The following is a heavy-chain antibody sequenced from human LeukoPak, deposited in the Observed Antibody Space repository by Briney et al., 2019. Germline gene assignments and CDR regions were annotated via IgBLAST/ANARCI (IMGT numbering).Heavy chain of an antibody. CDR1: GFTFSSYA. Sequence: PGGSLRLSCAASGFTFSSYAMHWVRQAPGKGLEWVAVISYDGSNKYYADSVKGRFTISRDNSKNTLYLQMNSLRAEDTAVYYCAREEEGIAVAGTIPLFDYWGQGTLVTVSS. CDR2: ISYDGSNK. J-gene: IGHJ4*02. D-gene: IGHD6-13*01. V-gene: IGHV3-30*04. CDR3: AREEEGIAVAGTIPLFDY.